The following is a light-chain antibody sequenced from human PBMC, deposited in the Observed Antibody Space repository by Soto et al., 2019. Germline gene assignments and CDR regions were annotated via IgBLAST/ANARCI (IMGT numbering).Light chain of an antibody. CDR1: HDIRDH. V-gene: IGKV1-33*01. CDR2: DAS. Sequence: IQMTQSPSSLSASVGDRVTLTCQASHDIRDHLHWYQQKPGKPPKLLIYDASNLQTGVPSRFSGSGSGTDFTFTISSLQPEDIATYFCHQYDKYPQTFCPGTKVDIK. J-gene: IGKJ3*01. CDR3: HQYDKYPQT.